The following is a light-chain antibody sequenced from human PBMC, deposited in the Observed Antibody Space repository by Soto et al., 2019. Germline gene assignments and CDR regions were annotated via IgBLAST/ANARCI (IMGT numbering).Light chain of an antibody. CDR2: GAS. CDR3: QQYGTLPPT. J-gene: IGKJ4*01. CDR1: QTVTNKY. Sequence: EIVLTQSPGTLSLSPGERATLSCRANQTVTNKYLAWYQKNIGQATNFLIYGASNRATDIPDRFSGSGSGTDFTLTISRLEPEDFGVYYCQQYGTLPPTFGGGTKVEI. V-gene: IGKV3-20*01.